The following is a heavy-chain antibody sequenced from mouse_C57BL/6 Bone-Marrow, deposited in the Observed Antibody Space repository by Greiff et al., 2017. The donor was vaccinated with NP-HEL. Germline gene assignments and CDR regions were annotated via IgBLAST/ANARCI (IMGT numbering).Heavy chain of an antibody. J-gene: IGHJ2*01. CDR2: FHPYNDDT. Sequence: QVQLQQSGAELVKPGASVKMSCKASGYTFTTYPIEWVKQNHGKSLEWIGNFHPYNDDTEYNEKFKNKATLTVETSSSKVYLELSRLTSDDSSVYYCARGGNYWYYFDYWGQGTTLTVSS. D-gene: IGHD2-1*01. CDR1: GYTFTTYP. CDR3: ARGGNYWYYFDY. V-gene: IGHV1-47*01.